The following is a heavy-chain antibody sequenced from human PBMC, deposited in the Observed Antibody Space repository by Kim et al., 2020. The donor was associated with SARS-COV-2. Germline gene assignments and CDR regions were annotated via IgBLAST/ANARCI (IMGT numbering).Heavy chain of an antibody. J-gene: IGHJ4*02. Sequence: SETLSLTCTVSGGSISSSSYYWGWIRQPPGKGLEWIGSIYYSGSTYYNPSLKSRVTISVDTSKNQFSLKLSSVTAADTAVYYCASWREDTAMVGRFTSRFDYWGQGTLVTVSS. CDR1: GGSISSSSYY. V-gene: IGHV4-39*01. D-gene: IGHD5-18*01. CDR2: IYYSGST. CDR3: ASWREDTAMVGRFTSRFDY.